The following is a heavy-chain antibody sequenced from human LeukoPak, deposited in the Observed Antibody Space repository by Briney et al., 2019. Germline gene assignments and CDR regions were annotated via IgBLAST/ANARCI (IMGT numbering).Heavy chain of an antibody. J-gene: IGHJ4*02. V-gene: IGHV4-59*01. CDR2: IYYSGST. CDR3: ARESYDILTGYGGFDY. CDR1: GGSISSYY. D-gene: IGHD3-9*01. Sequence: SETLSLTCTVSGGSISSYYWSWIRQPPGKGLEWIGYIYYSGSTKYNPSLKSRVTISVDTSKNQFSLKLSSVTAADTAVYYCARESYDILTGYGGFDYWGQGTLVTVSS.